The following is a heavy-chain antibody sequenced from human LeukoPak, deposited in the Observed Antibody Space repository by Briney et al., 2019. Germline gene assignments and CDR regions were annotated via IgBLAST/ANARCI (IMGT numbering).Heavy chain of an antibody. D-gene: IGHD5/OR15-5a*01. CDR3: ARQVSDYYYYYIDV. J-gene: IGHJ6*03. V-gene: IGHV4-39*01. CDR2: IYYSGST. CDR1: GGSISSSSYY. Sequence: SETLSLTCTVSGGSISSSSYYWGRIRQPPGKGLEWIGSIYYSGSTYYNPSLKSRVTISLNTSKNQFSLRLTSVTAADTAVYYCARQVSDYYYYYIDVWGKGATVTVSS.